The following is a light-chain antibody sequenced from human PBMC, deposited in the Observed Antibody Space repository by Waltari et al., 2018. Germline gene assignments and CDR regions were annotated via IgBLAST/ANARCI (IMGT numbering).Light chain of an antibody. Sequence: SYKLTQPPSVSVSPGQTARITCSGAALTKQYVHWYQQKPGQAPVILISKNSGRPSGIPERFSGSSSGAIVTLTITGVQAEDEADYYCQSTDSSGTDVVFGGGTKLNV. V-gene: IGLV3-25*03. CDR3: QSTDSSGTDVV. CDR2: KNS. CDR1: ALTKQY. J-gene: IGLJ2*01.